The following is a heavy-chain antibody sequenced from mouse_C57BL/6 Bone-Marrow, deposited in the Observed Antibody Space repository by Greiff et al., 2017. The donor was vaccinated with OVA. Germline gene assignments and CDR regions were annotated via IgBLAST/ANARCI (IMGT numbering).Heavy chain of an antibody. CDR1: GFTFSDYY. CDR2: INYDGSST. Sequence: EVKLVESEGGLVQPGSSMKLSCTASGFTFSDYYMAWVRQVPEKGLEWVANINYDGSSTYYLDSLKSRFIISRDNAKNILYLQMSSLKSEDTATYYCARDRGGYYVFDYWGQGTTLTVSS. CDR3: ARDRGGYYVFDY. V-gene: IGHV5-16*01. J-gene: IGHJ2*01. D-gene: IGHD2-3*01.